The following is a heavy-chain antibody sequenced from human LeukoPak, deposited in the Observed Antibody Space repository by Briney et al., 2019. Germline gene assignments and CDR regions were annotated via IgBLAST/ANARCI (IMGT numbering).Heavy chain of an antibody. CDR2: ISSSGSTI. CDR1: GFTFSDCG. Sequence: GGSLRLSCAASGFTFSDCGMSWVRQAPGKGLEWVSSISSSGSTIYYADSVKGRFTISRDNAKNSLYLQMNSLRAEDTAVYYCARVGGWYFFDYWGQGTLVTVSS. J-gene: IGHJ4*02. CDR3: ARVGGWYFFDY. V-gene: IGHV3-11*01. D-gene: IGHD6-19*01.